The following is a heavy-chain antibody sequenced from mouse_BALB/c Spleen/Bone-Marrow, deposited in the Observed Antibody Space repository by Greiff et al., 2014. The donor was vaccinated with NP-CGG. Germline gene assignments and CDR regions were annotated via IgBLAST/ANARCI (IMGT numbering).Heavy chain of an antibody. CDR1: GYSFTGYY. CDR3: ARSRGAYGYDGGYYFDY. V-gene: IGHV1S34*01. Sequence: IVKTGASVKISCQASGYSFTGYYMHWVKQNHGKSLEWIGYISCYNGATSYNQKFKGKATFTVDTSSSTAYMQFNSLTSEDSAVYYCARSRGAYGYDGGYYFDYWGQGTTLTGSS. D-gene: IGHD2-2*01. J-gene: IGHJ2*01. CDR2: ISCYNGAT.